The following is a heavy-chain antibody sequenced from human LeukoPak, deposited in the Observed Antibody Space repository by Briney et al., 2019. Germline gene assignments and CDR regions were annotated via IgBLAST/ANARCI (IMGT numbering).Heavy chain of an antibody. CDR1: GGSISSSSYY. V-gene: IGHV4-39*07. Sequence: PSETLSLTCTVSGGSISSSSYYWGWIRQPPGKGLEWIGSIYHSGSTYYNPSLKSRVTISVDTSKNQFSLRLSSVTAADTAVYYCARDRYYYDSSGSGLDYWGQGTLVTVSS. CDR3: ARDRYYYDSSGSGLDY. J-gene: IGHJ4*02. D-gene: IGHD3-22*01. CDR2: IYHSGST.